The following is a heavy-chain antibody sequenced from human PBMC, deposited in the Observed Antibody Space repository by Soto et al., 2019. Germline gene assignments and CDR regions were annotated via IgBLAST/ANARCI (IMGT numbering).Heavy chain of an antibody. CDR2: FYYSGST. J-gene: IGHJ6*02. CDR1: GGSISSGPYS. D-gene: IGHD2-2*01. Sequence: QLQLQESGPGLVKPSETLSLTCTVSGGSISSGPYSWGWIRQPPGKGLEWIGTFYYSGSTYYNPSLDSRVTISVDTSTNQFALKVRSVTAADTAMYYCARLGGYCSGTSCYGYYGMVVWGQGTTVSVSS. CDR3: ARLGGYCSGTSCYGYYGMVV. V-gene: IGHV4-39*01.